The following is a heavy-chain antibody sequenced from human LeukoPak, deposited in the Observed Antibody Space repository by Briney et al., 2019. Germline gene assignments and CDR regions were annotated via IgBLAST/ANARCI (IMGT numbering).Heavy chain of an antibody. CDR2: IYHSGTT. CDR1: GYSISSGYY. J-gene: IGHJ5*02. V-gene: IGHV4-38-2*02. CDR3: ARLLPLNWFDP. Sequence: SETLSLTCTVSGYSISSGYYWGWIQQHPGKGLEWIGSIYHSGTTYYNPSLKSRVTISVDASKNQFSLKLSSVTAADTAVYYCARLLPLNWFDPWAQGTLVTVSS. D-gene: IGHD2-15*01.